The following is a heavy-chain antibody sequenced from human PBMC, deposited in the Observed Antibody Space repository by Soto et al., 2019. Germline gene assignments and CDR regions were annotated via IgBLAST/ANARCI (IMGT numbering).Heavy chain of an antibody. Sequence: QVQLVESGGGVVQPGRSLRLSCAASGFSFTTYDIHWVRQAPGRGLEWVAVIWRDGSNAYYADSVKGRFSISRHISKNMVSLEMNSLRADDTAIYYCARAKGQTTVTSTDFWGQGTLVTVSS. V-gene: IGHV3-33*01. CDR3: ARAKGQTTVTSTDF. CDR2: IWRDGSNA. CDR1: GFSFTTYD. J-gene: IGHJ4*02. D-gene: IGHD4-17*01.